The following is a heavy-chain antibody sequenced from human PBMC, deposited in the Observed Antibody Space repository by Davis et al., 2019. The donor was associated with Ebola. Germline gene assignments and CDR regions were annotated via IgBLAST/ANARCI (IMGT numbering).Heavy chain of an antibody. D-gene: IGHD6-6*01. J-gene: IGHJ3*02. CDR2: INGDGSSR. Sequence: PGGSLRLSCAASGFTFTNYWMHWVRQGSGKGLVWVSRINGDGSSRTYVDSVKGRFTVSRDNAKNTLYLQMNSLRAEDTAVYYCARVWGQLGAFDIWGQGTMVTVSS. CDR1: GFTFTNYW. CDR3: ARVWGQLGAFDI. V-gene: IGHV3-74*01.